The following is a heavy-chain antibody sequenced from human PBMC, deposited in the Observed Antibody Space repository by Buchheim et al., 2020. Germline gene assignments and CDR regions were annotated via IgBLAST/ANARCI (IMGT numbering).Heavy chain of an antibody. CDR2: INPSGGST. CDR1: GYTFTSYY. D-gene: IGHD5-18*01. J-gene: IGHJ4*02. V-gene: IGHV1-46*03. CDR3: ARDRIQGAAIVTPLDY. Sequence: QVQLVQSGAEVKKPGASVKVSCKASGYTFTSYYMHWVRQAPGQGLEWMGIINPSGGSTRYAQKFQGIDTMTRDTSTSTVYMELSSLRSEDTAVYYCARDRIQGAAIVTPLDYWGQGTL.